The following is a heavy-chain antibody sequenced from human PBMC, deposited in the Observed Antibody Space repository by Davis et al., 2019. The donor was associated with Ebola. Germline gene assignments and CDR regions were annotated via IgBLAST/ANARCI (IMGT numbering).Heavy chain of an antibody. Sequence: PSETLSLTCTVSGGSISSSSYYWGWIRQPPGKGLEWIGSIYYSGSTYYNPSLKSRVTISVDTSKNQFSLKLSSVTAADTAVYYCARPSRYCGGDCSDYWGQGTLVTVSS. CDR1: GGSISSSSYY. CDR3: ARPSRYCGGDCSDY. D-gene: IGHD2-21*01. J-gene: IGHJ4*02. CDR2: IYYSGST. V-gene: IGHV4-39*01.